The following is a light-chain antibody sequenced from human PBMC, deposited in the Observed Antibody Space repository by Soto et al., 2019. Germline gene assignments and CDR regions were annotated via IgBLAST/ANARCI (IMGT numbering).Light chain of an antibody. Sequence: GDRVTITCRASQSISSYLNWYQQKPGKAPKLLIYAASSLQSGVPSRFSGSGSGTDFTLTISSLQPDDFATYYCQQYNSYPWTFGQGTKVDIK. CDR3: QQYNSYPWT. J-gene: IGKJ1*01. V-gene: IGKV1-39*01. CDR1: QSISSY. CDR2: AAS.